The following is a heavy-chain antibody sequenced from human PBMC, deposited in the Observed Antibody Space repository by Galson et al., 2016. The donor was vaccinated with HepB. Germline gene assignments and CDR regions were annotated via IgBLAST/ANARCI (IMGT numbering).Heavy chain of an antibody. CDR3: ARAHAVASDYYFDY. CDR1: GYTFSSYG. J-gene: IGHJ4*02. V-gene: IGHV1-18*01. CDR2: ASAFDGNR. D-gene: IGHD6-19*01. Sequence: SVKVSCKASGYTFSSYGISWVRQAPGQGLEWVGWASAFDGNRNYAQKLQGRVTMTTDTSTSTAYMELRSLRSDGTAVYYCARAHAVASDYYFDYWGQGTLVTVSS.